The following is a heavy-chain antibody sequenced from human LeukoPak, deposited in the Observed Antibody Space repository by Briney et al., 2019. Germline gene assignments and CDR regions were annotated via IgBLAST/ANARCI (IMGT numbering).Heavy chain of an antibody. V-gene: IGHV1-69*05. CDR1: GGTFSSYA. J-gene: IGHJ4*02. CDR3: ARDLVAPGLNPLNPWSGGTDY. CDR2: IIPIFGTA. Sequence: ASVKVSCKASGGTFSSYAISWVRQAPGQGLEWMGRIIPIFGTANYAQKFQGRVTITTDESTSTAYMELSSLRSEDTAVYYCARDLVAPGLNPLNPWSGGTDYWGQGTLVTVSS. D-gene: IGHD3-10*01.